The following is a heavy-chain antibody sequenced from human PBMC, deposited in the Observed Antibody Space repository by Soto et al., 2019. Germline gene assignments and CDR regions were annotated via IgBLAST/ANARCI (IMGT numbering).Heavy chain of an antibody. V-gene: IGHV3-23*01. CDR2: ISGSGGST. CDR3: ATGPGGNYDILTGYFLPFDY. CDR1: GFTFSSYA. Sequence: GGSLRLSCAASGFTFSSYAMSWVRQALGKGLEWLSAISGSGGSTYYADSVKGRFTISRDNSKNTLYLQMNSLRAEDTAVYYCATGPGGNYDILTGYFLPFDYWGQGTLVTVSS. J-gene: IGHJ4*02. D-gene: IGHD3-9*01.